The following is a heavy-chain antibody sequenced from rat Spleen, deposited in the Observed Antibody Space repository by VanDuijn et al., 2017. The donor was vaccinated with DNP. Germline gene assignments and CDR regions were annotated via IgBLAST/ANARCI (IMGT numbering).Heavy chain of an antibody. D-gene: IGHD5-1*01. Sequence: EVQLVESGGGLVQPGRSMKLSCAASGFTFSNYGMHWIRQAPTKGLEWVATISYDGSSTYYRDSVKGRFTISRDNAKSTLYLQMNSLRSEDTATYYCTRTWELRYFDYWGQGVMVTVSS. CDR3: TRTWELRYFDY. CDR1: GFTFSNYG. CDR2: ISYDGSST. V-gene: IGHV5-29*01. J-gene: IGHJ2*01.